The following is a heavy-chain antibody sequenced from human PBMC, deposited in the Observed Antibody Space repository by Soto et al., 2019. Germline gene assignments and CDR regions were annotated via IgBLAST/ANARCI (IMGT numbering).Heavy chain of an antibody. Sequence: GGSLRLSCAVSGFTFSGYVMSWVRQSPGKGLEWVSGISKSGDRTYYGDSVKGRFTISRDNSKNTLYLQMNSLRDEDTAVYYCAKDLSGAVGFDYWGQGTQVTVSS. V-gene: IGHV3-23*01. CDR3: AKDLSGAVGFDY. CDR2: ISKSGDRT. D-gene: IGHD3-10*02. J-gene: IGHJ4*02. CDR1: GFTFSGYV.